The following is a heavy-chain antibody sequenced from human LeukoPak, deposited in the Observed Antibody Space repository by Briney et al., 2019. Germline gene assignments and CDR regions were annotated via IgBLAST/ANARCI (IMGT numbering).Heavy chain of an antibody. Sequence: GRSLRLSCAASGFTFSSYGMHWVRQAPGKGLEWVAFIRYDGSNKYYADSVKGRFTISRDNSKNTLYLQMNSLRAEDTAVYYCAKDPGYSSSWRYYYYYYMDVWGKGTTVTVSS. J-gene: IGHJ6*03. D-gene: IGHD6-13*01. V-gene: IGHV3-30*02. CDR3: AKDPGYSSSWRYYYYYYMDV. CDR2: IRYDGSNK. CDR1: GFTFSSYG.